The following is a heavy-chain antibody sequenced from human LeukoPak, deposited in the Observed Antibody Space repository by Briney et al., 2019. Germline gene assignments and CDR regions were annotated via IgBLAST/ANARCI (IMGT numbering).Heavy chain of an antibody. Sequence: SETLSLTCAVYGGSFSGYYWSWIRQPPGKGLEWIGEINHSGSTNYNPSLKSRVTISVDTSKNQFSLKLSSVTAADTAVYYCARACIEAAGGYFDYWGQGTLVTVSS. CDR3: ARACIEAAGGYFDY. D-gene: IGHD6-13*01. V-gene: IGHV4-34*01. J-gene: IGHJ4*02. CDR2: INHSGST. CDR1: GGSFSGYY.